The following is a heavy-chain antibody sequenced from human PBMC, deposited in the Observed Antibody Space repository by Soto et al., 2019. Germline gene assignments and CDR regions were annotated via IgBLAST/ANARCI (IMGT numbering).Heavy chain of an antibody. D-gene: IGHD1-26*01. CDR2: INGDGSAT. J-gene: IGHJ4*02. V-gene: IGHV3-74*01. CDR1: GFTFSIYW. Sequence: XVSLRLSCAASGFTFSIYWMHWVRQAPGKGLVWVSRINGDGSATNYADSVKGRFTISRDNAKNTLHLQMNSLRAEDTALYYCARREATDGVLDFWGQGTLVTVSS. CDR3: ARREATDGVLDF.